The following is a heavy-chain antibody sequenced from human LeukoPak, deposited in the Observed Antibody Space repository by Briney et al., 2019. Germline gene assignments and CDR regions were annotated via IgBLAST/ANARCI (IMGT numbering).Heavy chain of an antibody. D-gene: IGHD3-22*01. CDR2: ISSSGSTI. CDR3: ARAGGRTYYYDSSGHGPYYFDY. Sequence: GGSLRLSCAASGFTFSSYEMNWVRQAPGKGLEWVSYISSSGSTIYYADSVKGRFTISREHAKNSLYLQMNSLRAEDTAVYYCARAGGRTYYYDSSGHGPYYFDYWGQGTLVTVSS. CDR1: GFTFSSYE. J-gene: IGHJ4*02. V-gene: IGHV3-48*03.